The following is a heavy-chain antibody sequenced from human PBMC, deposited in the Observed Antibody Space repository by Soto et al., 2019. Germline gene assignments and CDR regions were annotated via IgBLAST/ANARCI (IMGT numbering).Heavy chain of an antibody. CDR2: ISYDGSNK. CDR3: AKGWDHADI. Sequence: PGLSLRLSCAASGFTFSSYGMHWVRQAPGKGLEWVAVISYDGSNKYYADSVKGRFTISRDNSKNTLYLQMNSLRAKDTDVYYCAKGWDHADIWRQGTMVTVSS. J-gene: IGHJ3*02. CDR1: GFTFSSYG. D-gene: IGHD1-26*01. V-gene: IGHV3-30*18.